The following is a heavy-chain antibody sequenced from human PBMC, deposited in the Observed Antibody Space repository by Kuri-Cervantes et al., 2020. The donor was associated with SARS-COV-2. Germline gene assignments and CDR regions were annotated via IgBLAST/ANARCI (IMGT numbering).Heavy chain of an antibody. CDR2: IYSSGNT. V-gene: IGHV4-59*08. J-gene: IGHJ4*02. CDR3: ARQTNDYGDYSFDY. CDR1: GGSFSGYY. D-gene: IGHD4-17*01. Sequence: SQTLSLTCAVYGGSFSGYYWSWIRQPPGKGLEWIGYIYSSGNTHYNPSLRSRVTVSVDTSKNQFSLRLSSVTDADTAVYYCARQTNDYGDYSFDYWGQGTLVTVSS.